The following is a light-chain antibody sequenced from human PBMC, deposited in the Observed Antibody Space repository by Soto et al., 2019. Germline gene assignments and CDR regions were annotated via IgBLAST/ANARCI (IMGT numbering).Light chain of an antibody. V-gene: IGKV3-11*01. Sequence: EIVLTQSPATLSLSPVERATLSCRASQSVSSYLAWYQQKPGQAPRLLIYDASNRATGIPARFSGSGSGTEFTLTISSLQSEDFAVYYCQQYHNWPRTFGQGTKVDIK. CDR3: QQYHNWPRT. J-gene: IGKJ1*01. CDR1: QSVSSY. CDR2: DAS.